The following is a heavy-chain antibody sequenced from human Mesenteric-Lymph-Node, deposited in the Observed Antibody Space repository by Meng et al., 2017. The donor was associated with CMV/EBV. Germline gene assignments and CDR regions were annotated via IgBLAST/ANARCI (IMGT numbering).Heavy chain of an antibody. CDR1: GYSFTSYW. CDR3: ARSHYDFRSGYSPFDWFDP. D-gene: IGHD3-3*01. CDR2: IYPGDSDT. Sequence: KVSCKGSGYSFTSYWIGWVRQMPGKGLEWMGIIYPGDSDTRYSPSFQGQVTISADKSISTAYLQWSSLKASDTAMYYCARSHYDFRSGYSPFDWFDPWGQGTLVTVSS. V-gene: IGHV5-51*01. J-gene: IGHJ5*02.